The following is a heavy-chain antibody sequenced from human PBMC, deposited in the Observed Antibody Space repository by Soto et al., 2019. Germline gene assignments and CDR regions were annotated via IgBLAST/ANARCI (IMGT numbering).Heavy chain of an antibody. V-gene: IGHV3-30*18. CDR3: AKDRVWFGVYHGMDV. J-gene: IGHJ6*02. CDR2: ISYDGSNK. D-gene: IGHD3-10*01. Sequence: GGSLRLSCAASGFTFSSYGMHWVRQAPGKGLEWVAVISYDGSNKYYADSVKGRFTISRDNSKNTLYLQMNSLRAEDTAVYYCAKDRVWFGVYHGMDVWGQGTTVTVYS. CDR1: GFTFSSYG.